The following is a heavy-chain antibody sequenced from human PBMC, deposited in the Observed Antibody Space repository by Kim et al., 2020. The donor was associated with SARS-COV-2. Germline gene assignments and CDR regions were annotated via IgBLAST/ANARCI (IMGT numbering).Heavy chain of an antibody. D-gene: IGHD2-2*01. CDR1: GYTLTELS. V-gene: IGHV1-24*01. CDR2: FDPEDGET. Sequence: ASVKVSCKVSGYTLTELSMHWVRQAPGKGLEWMGGFDPEDGETIYAQKFQGRVTMTEDTSTDTAYMELSSLRPEDTAVYYCATGPAAISSNWFDPWGQGTLVTVSS. J-gene: IGHJ5*02. CDR3: ATGPAAISSNWFDP.